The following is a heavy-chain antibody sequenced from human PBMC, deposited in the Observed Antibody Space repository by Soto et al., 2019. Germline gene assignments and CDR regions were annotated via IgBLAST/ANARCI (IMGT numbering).Heavy chain of an antibody. D-gene: IGHD2-15*01. CDR3: ARDRGGNFWIDF. CDR2: IARDGRNE. V-gene: IGHV3-30*04. Sequence: QVQLVESGGGVVQPGRSLRLSCAASGFTFGTNGMHWVRQAPGKGLEWVAVIARDGRNENYADSVKGRFTVSRDNSKNTLYLQMNSWRVEDTAVYYCARDRGGNFWIDFGGEGPLVPVSS. CDR1: GFTFGTNG. J-gene: IGHJ4*02.